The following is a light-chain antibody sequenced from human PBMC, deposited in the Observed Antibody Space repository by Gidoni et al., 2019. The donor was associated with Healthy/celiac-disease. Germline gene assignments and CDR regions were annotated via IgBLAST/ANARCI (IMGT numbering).Light chain of an antibody. J-gene: IGLJ2*01. CDR3: QAWDSSPYVV. CDR2: QDS. Sequence: SYELTQPPSVSVSPGQTASITCSGDKLGDKYACWYQQTPGQSPVLVIYQDSKRPSGIPERFSGSNSWNTATLTISGTQAMDEADYYCQAWDSSPYVVFGGGTKLTIL. V-gene: IGLV3-1*01. CDR1: KLGDKY.